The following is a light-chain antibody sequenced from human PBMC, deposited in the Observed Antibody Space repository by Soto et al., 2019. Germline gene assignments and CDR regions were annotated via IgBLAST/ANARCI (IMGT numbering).Light chain of an antibody. V-gene: IGLV2-11*01. CDR2: DVS. Sequence: QSALTQPRSVSGSPGQSVTISCTGTSSDVGGYNYVSWYQQHPGKAPKLMIYDVSKRPSGVPDRFSGSKSGNTASLTITGLQAEDEADYYCQAYDYSLTASVFGGGTKLTVL. CDR3: QAYDYSLTASV. CDR1: SSDVGGYNY. J-gene: IGLJ3*02.